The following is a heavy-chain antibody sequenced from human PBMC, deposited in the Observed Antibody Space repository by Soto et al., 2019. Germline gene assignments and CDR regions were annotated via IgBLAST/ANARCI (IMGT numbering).Heavy chain of an antibody. Sequence: QVQLQQWGAGLLKPPETLSLTCAVYGGSFSGYYWSWIRQPPGKGLEWIGEINHSGSTNYNPSLKSRVTISVDTSKNQFSLKLSSVTAADTAVYYCARVGATLRYFDWLLQYYFDYWGQGTLVTVSS. CDR3: ARVGATLRYFDWLLQYYFDY. V-gene: IGHV4-34*01. D-gene: IGHD3-9*01. CDR2: INHSGST. J-gene: IGHJ4*02. CDR1: GGSFSGYY.